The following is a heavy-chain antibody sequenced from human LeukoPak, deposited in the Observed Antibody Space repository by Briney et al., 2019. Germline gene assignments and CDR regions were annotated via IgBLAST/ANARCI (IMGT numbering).Heavy chain of an antibody. CDR3: AAYRGAHHKTFDY. CDR1: GFSFRDYE. V-gene: IGHV3-11*01. D-gene: IGHD1-26*01. CDR2: VNQRGRTT. J-gene: IGHJ4*02. Sequence: GSLRLSCAASGFSFRDYELTWVRQVPGKGLEWISYVNQRGRTTSYADSVKGRFTISRDDAKNSLDLQMNSLRVEDTAVYYCAAYRGAHHKTFDYWGRGTLVTVSS.